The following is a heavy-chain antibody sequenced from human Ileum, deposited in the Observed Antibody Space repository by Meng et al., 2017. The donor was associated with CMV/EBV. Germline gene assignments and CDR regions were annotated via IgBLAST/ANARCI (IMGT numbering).Heavy chain of an antibody. CDR2: TYYRSKWYH. V-gene: IGHV6-1*01. CDR3: RSWYFDY. CDR1: GDNVSSNSAA. J-gene: IGHJ4*02. Sequence: SQTLSLTCAISGDNVSSNSAAWHWIRQSPSRGLEWLGKTYYRSKWYHDYAVSLKSRITINSDTSKNQFSLLLNSVTPEDTAVYYCRSWYFDYWGQGTLVTVSS.